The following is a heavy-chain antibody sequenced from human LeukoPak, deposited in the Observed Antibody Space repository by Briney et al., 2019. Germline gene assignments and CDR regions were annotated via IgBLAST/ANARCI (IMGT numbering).Heavy chain of an antibody. CDR1: GLTFSSYM. CDR2: ISSSSSYI. J-gene: IGHJ4*02. D-gene: IGHD5-24*01. Sequence: GGSLRLSCAASGLTFSSYMMNWVRQPPGNGLESISSISSSSSYIYNADSVKGRFTISRDNTKNSLYLQMNSLRAEDTVVYYCAPQGDGYNSPFVYWGQGTLVTVSS. CDR3: APQGDGYNSPFVY. V-gene: IGHV3-21*01.